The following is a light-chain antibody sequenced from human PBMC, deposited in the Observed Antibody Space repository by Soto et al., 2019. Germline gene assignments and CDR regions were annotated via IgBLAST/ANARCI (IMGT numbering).Light chain of an antibody. V-gene: IGLV2-11*01. CDR2: DVT. CDR3: YSYAGTYTFV. CDR1: ANDVGGHNY. J-gene: IGLJ1*01. Sequence: QSALAQPRSVSGSPGQSAAISCTGTANDVGGHNYVSWYQQHPGEAPKLLIYDVTERPSGVPDRFSGSKSGNTAFLTISGLQTEDEADYYCYSYAGTYTFVFGTGTRSPS.